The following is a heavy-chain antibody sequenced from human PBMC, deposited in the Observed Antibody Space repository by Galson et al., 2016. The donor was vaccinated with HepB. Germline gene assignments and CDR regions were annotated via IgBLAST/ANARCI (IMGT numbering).Heavy chain of an antibody. V-gene: IGHV4-31*02. CDR3: ARAILDSSGYYPTRNWFDL. CDR1: GFSFSSYA. J-gene: IGHJ5*02. Sequence: LRLSCAASGFSFSSYAMTWVRQHPGKGLEWIGFIFYTGSTYYNPSLKSRLYISIDTSENQFSLRLSSVTAADTAVYFCARAILDSSGYYPTRNWFDLWGQGTRVTVSS. CDR2: IFYTGST. D-gene: IGHD3-22*01.